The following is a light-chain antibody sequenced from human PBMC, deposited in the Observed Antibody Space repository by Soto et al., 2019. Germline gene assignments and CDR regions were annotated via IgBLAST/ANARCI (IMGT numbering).Light chain of an antibody. CDR2: DVS. CDR3: CSYTSDSIDVA. V-gene: IGLV2-14*01. CDR1: SSDVGGYKY. Sequence: QSALTQPASVSGSPGQSITISCTGASSDVGGYKYVSWYQQHPGKAPKLMIYDVSNRPSGVSYRFSGSKSGNTASLTISGLQTDDEADYYCCSYTSDSIDVAFGGGTQLTVL. J-gene: IGLJ2*01.